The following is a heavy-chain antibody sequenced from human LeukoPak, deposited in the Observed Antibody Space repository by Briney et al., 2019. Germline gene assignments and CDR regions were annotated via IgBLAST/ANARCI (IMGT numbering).Heavy chain of an antibody. J-gene: IGHJ4*02. CDR2: VYSSGVT. D-gene: IGHD4-23*01. Sequence: SAPLSLTCTVSGASINNYYWSWIRQPPGKGLEWIGYVYSSGVTTYNPSLKSRVTISLGTSKNQFSLEVTSVTTADTAVYYCARWSPSYGGMSYYFDFWGQGTLVTVSS. CDR1: GASINNYY. V-gene: IGHV4-59*12. CDR3: ARWSPSYGGMSYYFDF.